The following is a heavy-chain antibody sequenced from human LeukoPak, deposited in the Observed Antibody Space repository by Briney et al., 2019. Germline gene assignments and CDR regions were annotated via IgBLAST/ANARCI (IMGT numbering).Heavy chain of an antibody. V-gene: IGHV4-39*01. CDR3: ARHTTLSIAAQFDY. D-gene: IGHD6-6*01. CDR2: IYYSGST. J-gene: IGHJ4*02. Sequence: PSETLSLTCTVSGGSISSSSYYWGWIRQPPGEGLEWIGSIYYSGSTYYNPSLKSRVTISVDTSKNQFSLKPSSVTAADTAVYYCARHTTLSIAAQFDYWGQGTLVTVSS. CDR1: GGSISSSSYY.